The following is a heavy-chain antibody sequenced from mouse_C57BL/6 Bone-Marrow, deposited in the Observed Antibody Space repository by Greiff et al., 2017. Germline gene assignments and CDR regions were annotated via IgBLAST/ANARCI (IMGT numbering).Heavy chain of an antibody. CDR2: ISSGSSTI. D-gene: IGHD1-1*01. V-gene: IGHV5-17*01. CDR3: AREGVLGYYFDY. Sequence: EVLLVESGGGLVKPGGSLKLSCAASGFTFSDYGMHWVRQAPEKGLEWVGYISSGSSTIYYADTVKGRFTISRDNAKTTPFLQMTSLRSEDTAMYYCAREGVLGYYFDYWGQGTTLTVSA. J-gene: IGHJ2*01. CDR1: GFTFSDYG.